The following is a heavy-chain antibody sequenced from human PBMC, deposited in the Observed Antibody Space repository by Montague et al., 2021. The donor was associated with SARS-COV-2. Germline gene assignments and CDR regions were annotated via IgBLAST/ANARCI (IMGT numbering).Heavy chain of an antibody. CDR2: FDHSGDT. CDR3: ASLTLMGLWLSGYYFDS. Sequence: SETLSLTCSVSGGSISGHYWSWIRQPPGKGLEWIGNFDHSGDTKYNPSLKSRATISVDTSKNQFALRLHSVTAADTAVYYCASLTLMGLWLSGYYFDSWGQGTLVTVSS. J-gene: IGHJ4*02. V-gene: IGHV4-59*08. D-gene: IGHD5-18*01. CDR1: GGSISGHY.